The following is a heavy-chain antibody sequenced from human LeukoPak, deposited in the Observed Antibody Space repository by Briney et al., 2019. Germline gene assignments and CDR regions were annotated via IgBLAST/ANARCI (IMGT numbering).Heavy chain of an antibody. CDR3: AKAHVPTLWIAVAGTSPYYFDY. J-gene: IGHJ4*02. D-gene: IGHD6-19*01. V-gene: IGHV3-23*01. CDR1: GFTFSSYA. Sequence: LSGGSLRLSCAASGFTFSSYAMSWIRQAPGKGLEWVSAISGSGGSTYYADSVKGRFTISRDNSKNTLYLQMNSLRAEDTAVYYCAKAHVPTLWIAVAGTSPYYFDYWGQGTLVTVSS. CDR2: ISGSGGST.